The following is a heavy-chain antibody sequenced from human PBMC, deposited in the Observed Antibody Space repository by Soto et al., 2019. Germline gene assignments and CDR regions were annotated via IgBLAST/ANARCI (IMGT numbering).Heavy chain of an antibody. CDR3: ARDFDY. Sequence: QGKLVESGGGVVQPGRSLRLSCAASGYTFSRYAMHWVRQAPGKGLEWVAVISYDGSNKYYADSVKGRFTISRDNSKNTLYLQMNSLRAEDTAVYYCARDFDYWGQGTLVTVSS. J-gene: IGHJ4*02. CDR2: ISYDGSNK. CDR1: GYTFSRYA. V-gene: IGHV3-30-3*01.